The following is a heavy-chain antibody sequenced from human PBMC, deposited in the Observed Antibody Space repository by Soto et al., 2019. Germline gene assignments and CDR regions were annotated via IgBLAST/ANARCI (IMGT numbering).Heavy chain of an antibody. Sequence: ASVKVSCKASGYTFTSYYMHWVRQAPGQGLEWMGIINPSGGSTSYAQKFQGRVTMTRDTSTSTVYMELSSLRSEDTAVYYCARVPYDFWSGPRPKSDAFDIWGQGTMVTVSS. CDR3: ARVPYDFWSGPRPKSDAFDI. V-gene: IGHV1-46*03. J-gene: IGHJ3*02. CDR2: INPSGGST. CDR1: GYTFTSYY. D-gene: IGHD3-3*01.